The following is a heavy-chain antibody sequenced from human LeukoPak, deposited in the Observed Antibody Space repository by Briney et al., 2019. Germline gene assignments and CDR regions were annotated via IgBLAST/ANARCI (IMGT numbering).Heavy chain of an antibody. J-gene: IGHJ4*02. V-gene: IGHV3-74*01. D-gene: IGHD3-10*01. CDR2: INTDGSST. CDR3: VRDYNYGSGSPYGYYDY. CDR1: GVTFSHYW. Sequence: PWGTLRLTCAASGVTFSHYWRHWVRHGPGKGLVGVSHINTDGSSTTYEDWVKGRFTISRANAKDTLFLQMDSLRADDTAVYYCVRDYNYGSGSPYGYYDYWGQGVLVTVTS.